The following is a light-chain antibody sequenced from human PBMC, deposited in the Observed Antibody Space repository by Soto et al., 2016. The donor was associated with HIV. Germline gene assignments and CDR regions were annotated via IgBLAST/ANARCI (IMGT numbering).Light chain of an antibody. CDR3: QVRHSRKDPVI. Sequence: SYVLTQPSSVSVAPGETATITCGGANIETESVHWYQQKAGLAPVLVLFDDSARPSGIPERFSGSNSGNMASLTITRVEAGDEADYYCQVRHSRKDPVIFGGGYHTDRP. CDR2: DDS. V-gene: IGLV3-21*02. CDR1: NIETES. J-gene: IGLJ2*01.